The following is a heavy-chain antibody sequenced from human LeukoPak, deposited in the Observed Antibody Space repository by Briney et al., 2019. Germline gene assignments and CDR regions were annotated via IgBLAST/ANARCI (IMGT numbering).Heavy chain of an antibody. D-gene: IGHD6-6*01. V-gene: IGHV3-30*04. J-gene: IGHJ4*02. CDR1: GFTFSSYA. CDR2: ISYDGSNK. CDR3: AKDGGRVSSIAARPVLDFDY. Sequence: PGGSLRLSCAASGFTFSSYAMHWVRQAPGKGLEWVAVISYDGSNKYYADSVKGRFTISRDNSKNTLYLQMNSLRAEDTAVYYCAKDGGRVSSIAARPVLDFDYWGQGTLVTVSS.